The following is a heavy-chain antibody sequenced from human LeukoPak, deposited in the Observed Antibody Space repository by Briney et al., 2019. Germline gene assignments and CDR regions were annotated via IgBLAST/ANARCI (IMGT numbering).Heavy chain of an antibody. CDR2: IYYSGST. J-gene: IGHJ5*02. CDR1: GGSISSSSYC. CDR3: ARTDQAPTDNWFDP. Sequence: SETLSLTCTVSGGSISSSSYCWGWIRRPPGKGLEWIGSIYYSGSTYYNPSLKSRVTISVDTSKNQFSLKLSSVTAADTAVYYCARTDQAPTDNWFDPWGQGTLVTVSS. V-gene: IGHV4-39*01. D-gene: IGHD6-6*01.